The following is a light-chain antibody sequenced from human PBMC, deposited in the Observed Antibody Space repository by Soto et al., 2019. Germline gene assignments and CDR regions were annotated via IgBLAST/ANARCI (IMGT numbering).Light chain of an antibody. CDR2: EVS. J-gene: IGLJ1*01. CDR1: SSDIGTYDY. V-gene: IGLV2-8*01. CDR3: CSYGGGNNFYV. Sequence: HSALTQPPSASGSPGQSVTISCTGTSSDIGTYDYVSWYQHLPDKAPKLIIYEVSKRPSGVPDRFSGSKSGNTASLTVSGLQAEDEGDYYCCSYGGGNNFYVFGTGTKVTVL.